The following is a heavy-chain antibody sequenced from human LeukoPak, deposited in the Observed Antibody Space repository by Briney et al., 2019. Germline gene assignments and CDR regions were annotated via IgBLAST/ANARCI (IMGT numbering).Heavy chain of an antibody. J-gene: IGHJ6*02. CDR1: GFTFSSYS. D-gene: IGHD4-23*01. Sequence: GGSLRLSCAASGFTFSSYSMNWVRQAPGKGLEWVSSISSSSSYIYYADSVKGRFTISRDNAKNSLYLQMNSLRAEDTAVYYCAREADYGGNDYPSGMDVWGQGNTVTVSS. CDR3: AREADYGGNDYPSGMDV. V-gene: IGHV3-21*01. CDR2: ISSSSSYI.